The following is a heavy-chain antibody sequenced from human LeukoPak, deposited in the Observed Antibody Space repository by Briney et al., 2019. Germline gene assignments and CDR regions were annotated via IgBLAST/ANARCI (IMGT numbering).Heavy chain of an antibody. CDR2: ISAYNGNT. CDR3: ARSSRNYDSSRLAFW. D-gene: IGHD3-22*01. J-gene: IGHJ4*02. CDR1: GYTFTSYG. V-gene: IGHV1-18*01. Sequence: ASVKVSCKASGYTFTSYGISWVRQAPGQGLEWMGWISAYNGNTNYAQKLQGRVTMTTDTSTSTAYMELRSLRSDDTAVYYCARSSRNYDSSRLAFWGGQGTLVTVSS.